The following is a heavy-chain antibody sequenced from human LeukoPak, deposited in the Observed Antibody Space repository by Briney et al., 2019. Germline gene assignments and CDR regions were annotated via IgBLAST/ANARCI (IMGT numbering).Heavy chain of an antibody. J-gene: IGHJ4*02. CDR1: GFTFDDYG. D-gene: IGHD2-15*01. CDR2: INWNGGST. Sequence: GGSLRLSCAASGFTFDDYGMSWVRQAPGKGLEWVSGINWNGGSTGYADSVKGRFTISRDNAKNSLYLQMNSLRAEDTAVYYCARDKVQGSEWGSNFDYWGQGTLVTVSS. CDR3: ARDKVQGSEWGSNFDY. V-gene: IGHV3-20*04.